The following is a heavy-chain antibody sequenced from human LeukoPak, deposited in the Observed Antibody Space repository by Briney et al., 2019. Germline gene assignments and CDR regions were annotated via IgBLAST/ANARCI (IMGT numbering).Heavy chain of an antibody. V-gene: IGHV3-74*01. CDR3: ARLCSSTDCLIPD. Sequence: GSLRLSCAASGFTFSRHWMHWVRQAPGKGLVWISRINSDGSGTNYADFVKGRFTISRDNAKNTVYLQIHSLRYEDPPVYYCARLCSSTDCLIPDWGQRTLVTVSS. J-gene: IGHJ4*02. CDR1: GFTFSRHW. CDR2: INSDGSGT. D-gene: IGHD2-2*01.